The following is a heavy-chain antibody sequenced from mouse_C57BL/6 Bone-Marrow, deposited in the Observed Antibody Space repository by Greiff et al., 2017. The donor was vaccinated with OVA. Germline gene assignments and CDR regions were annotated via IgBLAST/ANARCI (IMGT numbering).Heavy chain of an antibody. Sequence: VQLQQPGAELVKPGASVKLSCKASGYTFTSYWMHWVKQRPGRGLEWIGRINPNSGGTKYNEKFKSKATSTVDKPSSTAYMQLSSLTSEDSAVYYCARKGSYYSNYWFAYWGQGTLVTVSA. D-gene: IGHD2-5*01. CDR2: INPNSGGT. CDR1: GYTFTSYW. J-gene: IGHJ3*01. V-gene: IGHV1-72*01. CDR3: ARKGSYYSNYWFAY.